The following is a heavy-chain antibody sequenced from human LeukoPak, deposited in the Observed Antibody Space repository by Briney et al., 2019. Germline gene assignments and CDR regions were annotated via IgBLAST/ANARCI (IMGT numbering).Heavy chain of an antibody. D-gene: IGHD4-11*01. J-gene: IGHJ5*02. Sequence: PSETLSLTCTVSGGSISSSSYYWGWIRQPPGKGLEWIGSIYYSGSTYYNPSLKSRVTISVDTSKNQFSLKLSSVTAADTAVYYCARGGGLQYRFDPWGQGTLVTVSS. CDR2: IYYSGST. CDR1: GGSISSSSYY. V-gene: IGHV4-39*07. CDR3: ARGGGLQYRFDP.